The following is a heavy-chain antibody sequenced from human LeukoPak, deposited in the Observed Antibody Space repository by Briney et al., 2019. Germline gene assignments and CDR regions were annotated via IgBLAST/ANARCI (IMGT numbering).Heavy chain of an antibody. CDR2: IKQDGSEK. J-gene: IGHJ4*02. D-gene: IGHD4-17*01. Sequence: GGSLRLSCAASGFTFSSYWMSWVRQAPGKGLEWVANIKQDGSEKYYVDSVKGRFTISRDNAKNSLYLQMNSLRAEDTAVYYCARVGATSYGDYDYWGQGTLVTVSS. CDR1: GFTFSSYW. V-gene: IGHV3-7*01. CDR3: ARVGATSYGDYDY.